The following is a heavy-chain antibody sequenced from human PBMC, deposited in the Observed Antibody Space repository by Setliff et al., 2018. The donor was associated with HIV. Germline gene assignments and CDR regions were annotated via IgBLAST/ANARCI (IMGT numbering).Heavy chain of an antibody. CDR3: ARGATKYYYGMDV. V-gene: IGHV4-59*01. D-gene: IGHD5-12*01. CDR2: ISPTGNT. J-gene: IGHJ6*02. CDR1: GASISSYY. Sequence: PSETLSLTCSVSGASISSYYWSWIRQPPGKGLEWIGYISPTGNTNYNPSLKSRVTISTDTSKNQFSLNVRSVTAADTAVYYCARGATKYYYGMDVWGQGTTVTVSS.